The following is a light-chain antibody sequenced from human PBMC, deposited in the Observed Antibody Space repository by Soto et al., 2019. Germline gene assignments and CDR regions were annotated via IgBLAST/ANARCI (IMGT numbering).Light chain of an antibody. CDR2: WTS. CDR1: QTILHSSNNKNS. Sequence: DIVLTQSPDSLAVSLGERATVNCKSSQTILHSSNNKNSLVWYQQKPGQPPKLLIYWTSIRESGVPDRFSGSGSGTEFTLTISSLQAEDVAVYYCQQYYTTPWTFGQGTKVEIK. CDR3: QQYYTTPWT. V-gene: IGKV4-1*01. J-gene: IGKJ1*01.